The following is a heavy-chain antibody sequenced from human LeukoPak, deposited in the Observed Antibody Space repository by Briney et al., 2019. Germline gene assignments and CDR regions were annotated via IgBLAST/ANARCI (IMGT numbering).Heavy chain of an antibody. CDR2: IYYGGST. CDR3: ARRWCTVTTYVWFDP. J-gene: IGHJ5*02. V-gene: IGHV4-39*01. CDR1: GGSISSSSYH. Sequence: SETLSLTCTVSGGSISSSSYHWGWIRQPPGNGLEWIGSIYYGGSTYYHPSLKSRVTISVDTSKYQFSLKLSSVTAADTAVYYRARRWCTVTTYVWFDPWGQGTLVTVSS. D-gene: IGHD4-17*01.